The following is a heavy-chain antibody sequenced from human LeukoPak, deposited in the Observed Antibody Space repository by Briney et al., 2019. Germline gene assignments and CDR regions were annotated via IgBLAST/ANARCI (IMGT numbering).Heavy chain of an antibody. CDR2: ISDSGGSA. V-gene: IGHV3-23*01. J-gene: IGHJ6*02. D-gene: IGHD3-10*01. CDR3: AKGSIWFGEKYGMDV. Sequence: GASLRLSCAASGFTFSTYAMSWVRQAPGKGLEWVSGISDSGGSAYYADSVKGRFTISRDNSKNTLYLQMNSLRAEDTAVYYCAKGSIWFGEKYGMDVWSQGTTVTVSS. CDR1: GFTFSTYA.